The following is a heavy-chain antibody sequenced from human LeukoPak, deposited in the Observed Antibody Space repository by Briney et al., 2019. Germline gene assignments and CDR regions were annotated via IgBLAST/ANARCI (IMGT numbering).Heavy chain of an antibody. CDR3: ARGTTVTTGDYFDY. Sequence: SETLSLTCAVYGGSFSDYYWSWIRQPPGKGLEWIGYIYYSGSTNYNPSLKSRVTISVDTSKNQFSLKLSSVTAADTAVYYCARGTTVTTGDYFDYWGQGTLVTVSS. V-gene: IGHV4-59*12. CDR2: IYYSGST. D-gene: IGHD4-17*01. CDR1: GGSFSDYY. J-gene: IGHJ4*02.